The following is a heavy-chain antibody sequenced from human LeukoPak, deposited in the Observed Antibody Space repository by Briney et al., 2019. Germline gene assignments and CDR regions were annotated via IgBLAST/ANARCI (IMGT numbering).Heavy chain of an antibody. Sequence: LPGGSLRLSCAASGFTFSSYSMNWVRQAPGKGLEWVSYISSSSSTIYYADSVKGRFTISRDNAKNSLYLQMNSLRAEDTAVYYCAKGQMNGFHHAADYWGREPWSPSPQ. CDR1: GFTFSSYS. D-gene: IGHD3-9*01. CDR3: AKGQMNGFHHAADY. CDR2: ISSSSSTI. V-gene: IGHV3-48*01. J-gene: IGHJ4*02.